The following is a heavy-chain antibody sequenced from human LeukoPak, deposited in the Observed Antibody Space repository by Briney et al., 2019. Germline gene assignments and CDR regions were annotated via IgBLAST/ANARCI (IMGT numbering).Heavy chain of an antibody. CDR3: ARRQTYFDY. Sequence: SETLSLTCTVSGGSISSYYWSWIRQPPGKGLEWIGYIYTSGSTNYNPSLKSRVTISVDTSKNQFSPKLSSVTAADTAVYYCARRQTYFDYWGQGTLVTVSS. CDR2: IYTSGST. CDR1: GGSISSYY. J-gene: IGHJ4*02. V-gene: IGHV4-4*09.